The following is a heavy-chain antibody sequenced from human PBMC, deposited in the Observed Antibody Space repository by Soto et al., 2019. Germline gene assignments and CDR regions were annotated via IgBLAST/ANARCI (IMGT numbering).Heavy chain of an antibody. Sequence: PGESLKISCKASGYSFTNYWINWLRQMPGKGLEWMGRIDPSDSYTGYNPSFQGHVTISTDESINTAYLQWSSLKASDTAIYYFARPSTVARIPSALYIWGQGTMVTVSS. CDR3: ARPSTVARIPSALYI. CDR2: IDPSDSYT. J-gene: IGHJ3*02. CDR1: GYSFTNYW. V-gene: IGHV5-10-1*01. D-gene: IGHD5-12*01.